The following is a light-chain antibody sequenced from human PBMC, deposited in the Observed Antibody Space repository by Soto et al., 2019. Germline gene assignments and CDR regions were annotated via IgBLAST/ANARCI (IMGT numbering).Light chain of an antibody. Sequence: QSALTQPASVSGSPGQPITISCTGTSSDIGTYNYVSWFQHNPGKAPKLIIFEVSNRPSGISDRFSGFKSANTAYLTISGVQPEDEADYHCSSYTTIKTVVFGGGTKVTVL. V-gene: IGLV2-14*01. CDR3: SSYTTIKTVV. J-gene: IGLJ2*01. CDR2: EVS. CDR1: SSDIGTYNY.